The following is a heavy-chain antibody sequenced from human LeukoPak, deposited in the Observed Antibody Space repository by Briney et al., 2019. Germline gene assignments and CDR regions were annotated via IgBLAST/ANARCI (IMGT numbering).Heavy chain of an antibody. Sequence: ASVKVSCKASGYTFTSYGISWVRQAPGQGLEWMGWISAYNGNTNYAQKLQGRVTMTTDTSTSTAYMELRSLRSDDTAVYYCARHGDRYYYYYGMDVWGQGTTGTVSS. CDR2: ISAYNGNT. J-gene: IGHJ6*02. D-gene: IGHD4-17*01. CDR1: GYTFTSYG. CDR3: ARHGDRYYYYYGMDV. V-gene: IGHV1-18*01.